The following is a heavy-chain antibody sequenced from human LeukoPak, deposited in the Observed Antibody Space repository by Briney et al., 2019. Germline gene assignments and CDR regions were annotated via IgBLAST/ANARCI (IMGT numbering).Heavy chain of an antibody. V-gene: IGHV1-2*02. D-gene: IGHD5-18*01. CDR1: GYTFTGYY. Sequence: ASVKVSCKASGYTFTGYYMHWVRQAPGQGLEWMGWINPNSGGTNYAQKFQGRVTMTRDTSISTAYMELSRLRSDDTAVYYCGGGYSYGSQIDYWGQGTLVTVSS. CDR3: GGGYSYGSQIDY. J-gene: IGHJ4*02. CDR2: INPNSGGT.